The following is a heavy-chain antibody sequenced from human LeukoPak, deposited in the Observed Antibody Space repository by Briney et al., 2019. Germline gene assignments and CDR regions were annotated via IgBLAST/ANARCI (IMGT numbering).Heavy chain of an antibody. D-gene: IGHD3-9*01. CDR1: GFTFSSYS. CDR3: ARDDGNDILTDNY. V-gene: IGHV3-21*01. Sequence: GGSLRLSCAASGFTFSSYSMNWVRQAPGKGLEWVSSISSSSYIYYADSVKGRFTISRDNAKNSLYLQMNSLRAEDTAVYYCARDDGNDILTDNYWGQGTLVTVSS. J-gene: IGHJ4*02. CDR2: ISSSSYI.